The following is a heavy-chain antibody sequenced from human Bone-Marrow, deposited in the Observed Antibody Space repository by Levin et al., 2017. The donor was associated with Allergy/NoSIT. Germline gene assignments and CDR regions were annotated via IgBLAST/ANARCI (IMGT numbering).Heavy chain of an antibody. D-gene: IGHD2-15*01. CDR1: GFSFINAW. Sequence: GESLKISCAASGFSFINAWMSWVRQAPGKGLEWVGRFKGKADGGTTDYAAPVKGRFIISRDDSKKEVYLQMNSLKTEDTAVYYCATENNPFCSGGNCYKPDDFDVWGQGTMVTVSS. J-gene: IGHJ3*01. CDR2: FKGKADGGTT. V-gene: IGHV3-15*01. CDR3: ATENNPFCSGGNCYKPDDFDV.